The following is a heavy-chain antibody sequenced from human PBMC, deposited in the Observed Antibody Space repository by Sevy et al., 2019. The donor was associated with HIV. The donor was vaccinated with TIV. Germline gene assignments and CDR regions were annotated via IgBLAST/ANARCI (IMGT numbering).Heavy chain of an antibody. CDR3: VRSRIRGKGMDV. CDR2: IYWDEDE. CDR1: GFSLSTAGVG. J-gene: IGHJ6*02. V-gene: IGHV2-5*02. Sequence: SGPTLVNPTQTLALTCTFSGFSLSTAGVGVGWIRQPPGKALECLALIYWDEDERYRTSLRSRLTINKDTSKNQVVLTMTNMDPVDTATYYCVRSRIRGKGMDVWGQGTTVTVSS.